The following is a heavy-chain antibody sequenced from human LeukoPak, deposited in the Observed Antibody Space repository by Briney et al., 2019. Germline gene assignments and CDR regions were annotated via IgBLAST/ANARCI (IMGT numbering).Heavy chain of an antibody. Sequence: GASVKVSCKASGDTFTDYYMHWVLQAPGKGLEWMGRVDPEDGEAKYAVKSQGRVILSADTSTDTAYMELSGRTSEDTAVYYCATGEATGGSYDYWGQGTLVTVSS. CDR3: ATGEATGGSYDY. CDR2: VDPEDGEA. D-gene: IGHD5-24*01. CDR1: GDTFTDYY. J-gene: IGHJ4*02. V-gene: IGHV1-69-2*01.